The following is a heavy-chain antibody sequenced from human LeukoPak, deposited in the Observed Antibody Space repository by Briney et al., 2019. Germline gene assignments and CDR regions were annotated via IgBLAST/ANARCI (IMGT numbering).Heavy chain of an antibody. J-gene: IGHJ4*02. CDR2: ISSSSTYI. CDR3: ARDRWDVVLIPAAREIDY. D-gene: IGHD2-2*01. Sequence: GGSLRLSCAASGFTFSSYSMNWVRQAPGKGLEWVSSISSSSTYIYYAGSVKGRFTISRDNAKNSLYLQMNSLRADDTAVYYCARDRWDVVLIPAAREIDYWGQGTLVTVSS. CDR1: GFTFSSYS. V-gene: IGHV3-21*01.